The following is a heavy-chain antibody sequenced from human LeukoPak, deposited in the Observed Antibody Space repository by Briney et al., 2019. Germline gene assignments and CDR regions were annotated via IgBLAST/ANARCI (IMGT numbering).Heavy chain of an antibody. D-gene: IGHD3-10*01. CDR3: AGTYYYGSGIYDF. V-gene: IGHV3-11*04. J-gene: IGHJ4*02. CDR1: GFTFSDYY. Sequence: PGGSLRLSCAASGFTFSDYYMSWIRRAPGKGLEWVSYISSSGSTIYYADSVKGRFTISRDNAKNSLYLQMSSLRAEDTAVYYCAGTYYYGSGIYDFWGQGTLVTVSS. CDR2: ISSSGSTI.